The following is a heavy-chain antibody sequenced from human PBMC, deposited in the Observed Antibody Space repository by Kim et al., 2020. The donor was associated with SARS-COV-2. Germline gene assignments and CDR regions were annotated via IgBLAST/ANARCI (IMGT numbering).Heavy chain of an antibody. CDR3: ARHLMY. CDR2: VNHIGSI. J-gene: IGHJ4*02. V-gene: IGHV4-34*01. D-gene: IGHD2-8*01. Sequence: SETLSLTCSVYGGSLSGYFWTWIRQSPGKGLEWIGEVNHIGSIAYNPSLKSRVTISLDTSKNEFFLKLTSMTAADTAVYYCARHLMYWGQGSLVTVSS. CDR1: GGSLSGYF.